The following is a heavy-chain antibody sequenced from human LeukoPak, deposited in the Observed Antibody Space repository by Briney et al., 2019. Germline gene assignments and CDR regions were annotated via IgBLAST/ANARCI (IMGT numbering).Heavy chain of an antibody. Sequence: GGSLRLSCAASGFTFSSYAMSWVRQARGKGVVWVSAISGSGGSTYYADSVKGRFTISRDNSKNTLYLQMNGLRAEDTAVYYCAKALTKATDYMDVWGKGTTVTVSS. D-gene: IGHD2-2*01. CDR3: AKALTKATDYMDV. CDR1: GFTFSSYA. CDR2: ISGSGGST. J-gene: IGHJ6*03. V-gene: IGHV3-23*01.